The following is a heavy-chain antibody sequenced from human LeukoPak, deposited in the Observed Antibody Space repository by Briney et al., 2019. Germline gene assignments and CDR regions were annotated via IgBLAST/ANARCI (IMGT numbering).Heavy chain of an antibody. Sequence: PSETLSLTCAVYGGSFSGYYWSWIRQLPGKGLEWIGEINHSGSTNYNPSLKSRVTISVDTSKNQFSLKLSSVTAADTAVYYCARWGVHYYYYGMDVWGKGTTVTVSS. V-gene: IGHV4-34*01. CDR2: INHSGST. CDR3: ARWGVHYYYYGMDV. J-gene: IGHJ6*04. CDR1: GGSFSGYY. D-gene: IGHD3-10*01.